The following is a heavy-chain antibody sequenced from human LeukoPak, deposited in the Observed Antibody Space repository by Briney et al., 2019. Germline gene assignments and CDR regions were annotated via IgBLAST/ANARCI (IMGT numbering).Heavy chain of an antibody. J-gene: IGHJ6*02. CDR1: GFTFSSYD. V-gene: IGHV3-13*01. Sequence: GGSLRLPCAASGFTFSSYDMHWVRQATGKGLEWVSAIGTAGDTYYPGSVKGRFTISRENAKNSLYLQMNSLRAGDTAVYYCARVSSSGRYYYGMDVWGQGTTVTVSS. CDR2: IGTAGDT. D-gene: IGHD6-19*01. CDR3: ARVSSSGRYYYGMDV.